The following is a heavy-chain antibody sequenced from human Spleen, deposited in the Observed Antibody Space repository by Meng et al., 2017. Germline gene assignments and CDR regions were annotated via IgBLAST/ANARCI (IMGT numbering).Heavy chain of an antibody. J-gene: IGHJ1*01. CDR2: INPNSGGT. V-gene: IGHV1-2*06. Sequence: QVQRVQSGAEVKKPGASVKVSCKASGYTFTGYYIHWVRQAPGQGLEWMGRINPNSGGTSYAQKFQGRVTMTRDTSLSTAYMELSRLRSDDTAIYYCARVSHDSSGDYSYFYHWGQGTLVTVSS. CDR3: ARVSHDSSGDYSYFYH. D-gene: IGHD3-22*01. CDR1: GYTFTGYY.